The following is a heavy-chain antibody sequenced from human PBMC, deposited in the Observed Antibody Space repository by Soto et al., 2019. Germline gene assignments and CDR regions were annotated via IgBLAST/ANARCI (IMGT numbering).Heavy chain of an antibody. CDR2: IYYSGST. CDR3: ARVLSPGTEHYYDSRSPFNP. V-gene: IGHV4-59*01. Sequence: SETLSLTCTVSGGSISSYYCSWVRQPPGKGLEWIGYIYYSGSTIYNRTLKSRVAISVDTSKYQCNLKLNFVSAADTAVYYCARVLSPGTEHYYDSRSPFNPWGQGTLVTVTA. CDR1: GGSISSYY. D-gene: IGHD3-22*01. J-gene: IGHJ5*01.